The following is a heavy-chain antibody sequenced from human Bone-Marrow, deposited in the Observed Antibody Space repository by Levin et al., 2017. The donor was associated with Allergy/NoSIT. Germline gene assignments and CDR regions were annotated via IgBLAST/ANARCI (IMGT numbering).Heavy chain of an antibody. CDR1: GFTFNSYD. CDR2: LGSAGDT. Sequence: GESLKISCAASGFTFNSYDMHWVRHATGKGLEWVSSLGSAGDTYYPGSVKGRFPISRENAKNSLYLQMNSLRAGDTAVYYCVRSDEGGMDVWGQGTTVTVAS. J-gene: IGHJ6*02. V-gene: IGHV3-13*01. CDR3: VRSDEGGMDV.